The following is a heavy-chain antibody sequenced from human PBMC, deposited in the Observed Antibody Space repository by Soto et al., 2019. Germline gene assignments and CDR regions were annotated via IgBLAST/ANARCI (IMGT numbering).Heavy chain of an antibody. Sequence: QVQLVESGGGVVQPGRSLRLSCAASGFTFSSFAMHWVRQAPGKGLEWLAVISSDVVNYYYAESVKGRFTISRDNSKNTLFLQMNSLRNEDTAVYYCAGGGAWTPEGLGYWGQGTLVTVSS. J-gene: IGHJ4*02. CDR2: ISSDVVNY. V-gene: IGHV3-30-3*01. D-gene: IGHD2-15*01. CDR3: AGGGAWTPEGLGY. CDR1: GFTFSSFA.